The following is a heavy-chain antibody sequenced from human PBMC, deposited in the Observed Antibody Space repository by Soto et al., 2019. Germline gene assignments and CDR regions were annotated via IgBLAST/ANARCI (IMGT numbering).Heavy chain of an antibody. J-gene: IGHJ3*02. CDR2: IVVGSGNT. V-gene: IGHV1-58*01. CDR1: GFTFTSSA. Sequence: SVKVSCKASGFTFTSSAVQWVRQARGQRLEWIGWIVVGSGNTNYAQKFQERVTITRDMSTSTAYMELSSLRSEDTAVYYCAAMATISSGAFDICGQGTMVTVSS. CDR3: AAMATISSGAFDI.